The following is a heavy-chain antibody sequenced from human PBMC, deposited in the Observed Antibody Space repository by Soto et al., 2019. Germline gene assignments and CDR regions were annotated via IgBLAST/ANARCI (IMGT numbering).Heavy chain of an antibody. CDR2: IKSKTDGGTT. D-gene: IGHD3-3*01. Sequence: PGGSLRLSCAASGFTFSNAWMSWVRQAPGKGLEWVGRIKSKTDGGTTDYAAPVKGRFTISRDDSKNTLYLQMNSLKTEDTAVYYCATDLYYDLWSGYLGFDYWGQGTLVTVSS. CDR1: GFTFSNAW. V-gene: IGHV3-15*01. J-gene: IGHJ4*02. CDR3: ATDLYYDLWSGYLGFDY.